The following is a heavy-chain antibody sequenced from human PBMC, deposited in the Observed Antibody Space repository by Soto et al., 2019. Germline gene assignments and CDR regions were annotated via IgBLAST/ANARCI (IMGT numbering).Heavy chain of an antibody. CDR1: GFTFSSYS. V-gene: IGHV3-21*01. J-gene: IGHJ4*02. Sequence: PWASLRLSCSASGFTFSSYSMNWVRQAPGKGLEWVSSISSSSSYIYYADSVKGRFTISRDNAKNSLYLQMNSLRAEDTAVYNCEREDGILRYFEWLPRGCDYWGQGTPITVSS. D-gene: IGHD3-9*01. CDR3: EREDGILRYFEWLPRGCDY. CDR2: ISSSSSYI.